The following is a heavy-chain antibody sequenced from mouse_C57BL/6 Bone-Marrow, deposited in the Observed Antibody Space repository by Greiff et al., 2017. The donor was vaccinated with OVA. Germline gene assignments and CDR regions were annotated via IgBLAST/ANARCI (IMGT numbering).Heavy chain of an antibody. CDR1: GYTFTSYW. V-gene: IGHV1-64*01. D-gene: IGHD1-1*01. J-gene: IGHJ3*01. CDR2: IHPNSGST. Sequence: QVQLQQPGAELAKPGASVKLSCKASGYTFTSYWMHWVKQRPGQGLEWIGMIHPNSGSTNYNEKFKSKATLTVDKSSSTAYMQLSSVTSEDSAVYHCARYGLGYYHYWGQGTLVTVSA. CDR3: ARYGLGYYHY.